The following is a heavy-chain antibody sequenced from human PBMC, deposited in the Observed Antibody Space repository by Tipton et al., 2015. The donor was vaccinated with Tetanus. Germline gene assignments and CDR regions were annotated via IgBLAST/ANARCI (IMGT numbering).Heavy chain of an antibody. CDR3: ARAHCTDGVCNFDF. J-gene: IGHJ4*02. CDR2: IYPGDSDT. D-gene: IGHD2-8*01. V-gene: IGHV5-51*01. CDR1: RYIFNNYW. Sequence: QLVQSGGEVKKPGESLKISCKGSRYIFNNYWIGWVRQKPGKGLEWMGIIYPGDSDTRYSPSFQGQVTISVDKSINTAYLQWSSLKASDTSMFYWARAHCTDGVCNFDFWGQGALVTVAS.